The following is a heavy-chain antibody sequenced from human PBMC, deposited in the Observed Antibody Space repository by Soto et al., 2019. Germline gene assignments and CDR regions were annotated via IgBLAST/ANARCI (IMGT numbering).Heavy chain of an antibody. V-gene: IGHV1-2*04. CDR3: ASGTPGYYYGMDV. CDR2: INPNSGGT. Sequence: ASVKVSCKASGYTFTSYGISCVRQAPGQGLEWMGWINPNSGGTNYAQKFQGWVTMTRDTSISTAYMELSRLRSDDTAVYYCASGTPGYYYGMDVWGQGTTVTVS. CDR1: GYTFTSYG. J-gene: IGHJ6*02.